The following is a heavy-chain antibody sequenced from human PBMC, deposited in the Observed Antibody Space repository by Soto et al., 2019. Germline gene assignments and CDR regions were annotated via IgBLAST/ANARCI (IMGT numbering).Heavy chain of an antibody. CDR3: TTGLTGTNYYYYYDMDV. Sequence: RGSLRLSCAASGFTFSNAWMSWVRPAPGKGLEWVGRIKSKTDGGTTDYAAPVKGRFTISRDDPKNTLYLQMNSLKTEDTAVEDCTTGLTGTNYYYYYDMDVWGKGTTVTVSS. CDR1: GFTFSNAW. CDR2: IKSKTDGGTT. J-gene: IGHJ6*03. D-gene: IGHD1-7*01. V-gene: IGHV3-15*01.